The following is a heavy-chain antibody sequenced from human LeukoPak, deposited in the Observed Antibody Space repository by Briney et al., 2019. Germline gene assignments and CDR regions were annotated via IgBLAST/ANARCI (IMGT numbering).Heavy chain of an antibody. CDR2: INEDGSKK. D-gene: IGHD6-19*01. J-gene: IGHJ4*02. CDR1: GFTFSSYW. Sequence: GGSLRLSCAASGFTFSSYWMSGLRQAPGKGLEWVANINEDGSKKYYVDSVKGRFTISRDNPKNSLYLQMNSLRAEDTAVYYCVRDSGWYRVEYWGQGTLVTVSS. V-gene: IGHV3-7*01. CDR3: VRDSGWYRVEY.